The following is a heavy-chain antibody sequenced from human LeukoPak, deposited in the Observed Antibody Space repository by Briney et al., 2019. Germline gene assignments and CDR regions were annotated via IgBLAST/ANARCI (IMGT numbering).Heavy chain of an antibody. V-gene: IGHV3-33*06. Sequence: GRSLRLSCAASGFTFSSYDMHWVRQAPGKGLEWVAVIWYDGSNKYFADSVKGRFTISRDNSKNTLYLQMNSLRAEDTAIYYCAKGLSGWNYFDYWGQGTLVTVSS. CDR2: IWYDGSNK. CDR1: GFTFSSYD. D-gene: IGHD6-19*01. CDR3: AKGLSGWNYFDY. J-gene: IGHJ4*02.